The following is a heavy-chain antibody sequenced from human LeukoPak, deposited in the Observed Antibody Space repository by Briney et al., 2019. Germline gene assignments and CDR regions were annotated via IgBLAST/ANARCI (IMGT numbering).Heavy chain of an antibody. CDR2: ISYDGSNK. CDR3: AKGLRFLEWLFPEENYYYYGMGV. D-gene: IGHD3-3*01. V-gene: IGHV3-30-3*01. Sequence: GRSLRLSCAASGFTFSSYAMHWVRQAPGKGLEWVAVISYDGSNKYYADSVKGRFTISRDNSKNTLYLQMNSLRAEDTALYYCAKGLRFLEWLFPEENYYYYGMGVWGQGTTVTVSS. CDR1: GFTFSSYA. J-gene: IGHJ6*02.